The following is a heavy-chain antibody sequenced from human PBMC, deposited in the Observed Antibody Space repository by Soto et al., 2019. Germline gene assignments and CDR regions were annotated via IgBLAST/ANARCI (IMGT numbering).Heavy chain of an antibody. D-gene: IGHD6-19*01. V-gene: IGHV3-30-3*01. J-gene: IGHJ4*02. CDR3: ARGDGWYASGGLPLDY. Sequence: GGSLRLSCAASGFTFSNYAMNWVRQAPGKGLEWVAVISYDGSNTYYTDSVKGRFTISRDNSNNTLYLQMNSLRTDDTTVYYCARGDGWYASGGLPLDYWGQGTLVTVSS. CDR2: ISYDGSNT. CDR1: GFTFSNYA.